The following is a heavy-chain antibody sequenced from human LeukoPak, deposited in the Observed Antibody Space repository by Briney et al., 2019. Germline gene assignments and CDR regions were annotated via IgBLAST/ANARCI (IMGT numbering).Heavy chain of an antibody. J-gene: IGHJ5*02. CDR3: AKTPDYGDYRTWFDP. Sequence: SETLSLTCTVSGGSISSSSYYWGWIRPPPGKGLEWSGSIYYSGSTYYNPSLKSRVTISVDTYQNQFSLKLSSVTAADTAVYYCAKTPDYGDYRTWFDPWGQGTLVTVSS. D-gene: IGHD4-17*01. V-gene: IGHV4-39*07. CDR1: GGSISSSSYY. CDR2: IYYSGST.